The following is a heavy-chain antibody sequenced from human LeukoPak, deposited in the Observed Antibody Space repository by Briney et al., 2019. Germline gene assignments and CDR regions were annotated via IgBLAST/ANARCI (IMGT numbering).Heavy chain of an antibody. CDR1: GFTFDDYA. J-gene: IGHJ4*02. CDR3: AQLDYYDSSGYFGY. D-gene: IGHD3-22*01. V-gene: IGHV3-9*01. CDR2: ISWNSGSI. Sequence: GGSLRLSCAASGFTFDDYAMHWVRQAPGKGLDWVSGISWNSGSIGYADSVKGRFTISRDNAKKSLYLQMNSLRAEDTALYYCAQLDYYDSSGYFGYWGQGTLVTVSS.